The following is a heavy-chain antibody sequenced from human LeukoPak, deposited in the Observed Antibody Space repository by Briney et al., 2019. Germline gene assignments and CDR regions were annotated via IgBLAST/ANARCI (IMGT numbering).Heavy chain of an antibody. V-gene: IGHV4-39*01. CDR2: IYYSGST. Sequence: PSETLSLTCTVSGGSISSTSYYWGWIRQPPGKGLEWIGTIYYSGSTYYNPSLKSRVTISVDTSKNQFSLKLTSVTAADTAVYYCASNPHNWSLGDYWGQGTLVTVSS. J-gene: IGHJ4*02. CDR3: ASNPHNWSLGDY. D-gene: IGHD1-20*01. CDR1: GGSISSTSYY.